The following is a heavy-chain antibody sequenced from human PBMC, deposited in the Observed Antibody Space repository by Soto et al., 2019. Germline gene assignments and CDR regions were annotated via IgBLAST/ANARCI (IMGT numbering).Heavy chain of an antibody. D-gene: IGHD6-13*01. V-gene: IGHV1-3*01. CDR1: GYTFTSYA. CDR2: INAGNGNT. J-gene: IGHJ5*02. CDR3: ARGGYSSSWQGNWFDP. Sequence: ASVKVSCKASGYTFTSYAMHWVRQAPGQRLEWMGWINAGNGNTKYSQKFQGRVTISVDTSKNQFSLKLSSVTAADTAVYYCARGGYSSSWQGNWFDPWGQGTLVTVSS.